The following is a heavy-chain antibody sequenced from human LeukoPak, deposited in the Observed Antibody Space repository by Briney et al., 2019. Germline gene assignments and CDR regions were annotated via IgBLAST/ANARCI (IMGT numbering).Heavy chain of an antibody. Sequence: PGGSLRLFCAASTLTINNYDMHWVRHATGKGLEWVAAIGTEGDTYYPDSVKGRFTISRENGKNSLFLQMDSLRAGDSAVYYCARSFHCSGGRCYLDFLLWGQGTLVTVSS. J-gene: IGHJ1*01. CDR2: IGTEGDT. D-gene: IGHD2-15*01. CDR1: TLTINNYD. V-gene: IGHV3-13*01. CDR3: ARSFHCSGGRCYLDFLL.